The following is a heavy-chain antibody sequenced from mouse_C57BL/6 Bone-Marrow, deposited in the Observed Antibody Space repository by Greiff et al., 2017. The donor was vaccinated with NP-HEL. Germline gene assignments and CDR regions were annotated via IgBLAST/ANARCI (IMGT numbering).Heavy chain of an antibody. J-gene: IGHJ3*01. CDR2: IDPENGDT. D-gene: IGHD1-1*01. V-gene: IGHV14-4*01. CDR1: GFNIKDDY. CDR3: TYYGSPWFAY. Sequence: EVKLVESGAELVRPGASVKLSCTASGFNIKDDYMHWVKQRPEQGLEWIGWIDPENGDTEYASKFQGKATITADTSSNTAYLQLSSLTSEDTAVYYCTYYGSPWFAYWGQGTLVTVSA.